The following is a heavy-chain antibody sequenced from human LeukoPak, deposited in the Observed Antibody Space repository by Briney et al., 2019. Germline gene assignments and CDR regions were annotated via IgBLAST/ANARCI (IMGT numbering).Heavy chain of an antibody. J-gene: IGHJ5*02. D-gene: IGHD6-13*01. CDR1: GYSFTTYW. V-gene: IGHV5-51*01. CDR2: IYPGDSDT. Sequence: GESLKISCKASGYSFTTYWIGWVRQMPGKGLEWMGIIYPGDSDTRYSPSFQGQVTISADKSISTAYLQWSSLKASDTAMYYCARTHSYSRGPQNWFDPWGQGTLVTVSS. CDR3: ARTHSYSRGPQNWFDP.